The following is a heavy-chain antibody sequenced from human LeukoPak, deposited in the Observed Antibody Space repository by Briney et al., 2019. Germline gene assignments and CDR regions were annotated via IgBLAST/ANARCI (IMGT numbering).Heavy chain of an antibody. V-gene: IGHV7-4-1*02. CDR3: AREGYCSSTSCYVGY. D-gene: IGHD2-2*01. Sequence: ASVKVSCKASGYTFTSYAMNWVRQAPGQGLEWMGWINTNTGNPTYAQGFTGRFVFSLDTSVSTAYLQISSLRAEDTAVYYCAREGYCSSTSCYVGYWGQGTLVTVSS. CDR2: INTNTGNP. CDR1: GYTFTSYA. J-gene: IGHJ4*02.